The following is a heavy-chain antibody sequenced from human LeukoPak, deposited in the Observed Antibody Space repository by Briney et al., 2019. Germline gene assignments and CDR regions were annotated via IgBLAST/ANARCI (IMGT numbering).Heavy chain of an antibody. CDR1: GFPFTSYT. D-gene: IGHD2-2*01. CDR2: ISFDGTKQ. V-gene: IGHV3-30-3*01. Sequence: GGSLGLSCAASGFPFTSYTMNWVRQAPGKGLEWVAVISFDGTKQYYADSVKGRFTISRDNSRNTLDLQMDSLRGDDTAVYFCAREEFEIVLASSPMRQPQLDYWGQGARVTVSS. J-gene: IGHJ4*02. CDR3: AREEFEIVLASSPMRQPQLDY.